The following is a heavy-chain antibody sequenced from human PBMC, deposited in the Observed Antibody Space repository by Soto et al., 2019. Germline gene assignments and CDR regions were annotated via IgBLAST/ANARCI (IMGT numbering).Heavy chain of an antibody. CDR2: VNPIVSMS. D-gene: IGHD3-10*01. J-gene: IGHJ4*02. CDR1: GDTFNFYS. V-gene: IGHV1-69*02. CDR3: ASSYGSGYRAFDY. Sequence: QVQLVQSGAEVKRPGSSVKVSCKASGDTFNFYSINWVRQAPGVGLEWMGRVNPIVSMSNYAQKFQGRVTLPPDXXTSTAYMELSSLRSEDTAIYYCASSYGSGYRAFDYWGQGALVTVSS.